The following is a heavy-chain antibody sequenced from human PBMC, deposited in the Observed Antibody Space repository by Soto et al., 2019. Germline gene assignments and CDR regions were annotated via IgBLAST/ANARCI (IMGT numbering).Heavy chain of an antibody. CDR2: INPGSTHI. Sequence: EVQLVESGEGLVMPGGSLRLSCAASGFTFSSFHMNWVRQAPGKGLEWVSSINPGSTHIYYRDSGKGRFTISSDDAKNSVYLQMTGLRTEDTALYYWARGDSGGGGCYLRRDAIDVWGQGTMVTVSS. D-gene: IGHD2-15*01. CDR3: ARGDSGGGGCYLRRDAIDV. V-gene: IGHV3-21*01. J-gene: IGHJ3*01. CDR1: GFTFSSFH.